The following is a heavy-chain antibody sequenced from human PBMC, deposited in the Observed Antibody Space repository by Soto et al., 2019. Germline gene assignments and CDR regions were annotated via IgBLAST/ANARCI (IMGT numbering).Heavy chain of an antibody. D-gene: IGHD2-21*02. J-gene: IGHJ4*02. Sequence: EVQLLESGGGLIQPGGSLRLSCAASGFTFKTYAMHWVRQAPGKGLEWVSGAGVVYGSTYYADSVKGRFTISRDNSKNTLHLQMNSLRVEDTAVYYCAKRDVPHSTSNAYFYDHWGRGVLVTVSS. CDR3: AKRDVPHSTSNAYFYDH. V-gene: IGHV3-23*01. CDR1: GFTFKTYA. CDR2: AGVVYGST.